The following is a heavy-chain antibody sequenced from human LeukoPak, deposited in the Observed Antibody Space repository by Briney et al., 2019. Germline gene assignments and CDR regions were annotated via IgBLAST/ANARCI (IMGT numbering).Heavy chain of an antibody. CDR3: ARSGSGSYYGDYFDY. V-gene: IGHV4-39*01. Sequence: SETLSLTCTVSGGSISSSSYYWGWIRQPPGKGLEYIGYMYYTGSTYYNPSLKSRVTISVDRPKSQFFLELSSVTAADTAVYYCARSGSGSYYGDYFDYWGQGFLVTVSS. CDR2: MYYTGST. CDR1: GGSISSSSYY. D-gene: IGHD1-26*01. J-gene: IGHJ4*02.